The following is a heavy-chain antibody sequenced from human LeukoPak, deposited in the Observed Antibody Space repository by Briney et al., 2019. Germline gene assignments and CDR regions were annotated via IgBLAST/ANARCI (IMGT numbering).Heavy chain of an antibody. CDR1: GFTFSSYS. CDR3: AELGITMIGGV. V-gene: IGHV3-48*04. D-gene: IGHD3-10*02. Sequence: GGSLRLSCAASGFTFSSYSMNWVRQAPGKGLEWVSYISSSGSTIYYADSVKGRFTISRDNAKNSLYLQLNSLRAEDTAVYYCAELGITMIGGVWGKGTTVTISS. J-gene: IGHJ6*04. CDR2: ISSSGSTI.